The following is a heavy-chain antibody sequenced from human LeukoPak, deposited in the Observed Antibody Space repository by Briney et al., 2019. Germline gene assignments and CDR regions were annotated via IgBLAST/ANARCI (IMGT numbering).Heavy chain of an antibody. D-gene: IGHD3-22*01. CDR2: IICSSSYI. Sequence: PGGSLRLSCAASGFTFSSYSMKWVRQAPGGGRVWLSSIICSSSYIYYADSVKGRFTISRDNAKNSLYLQMNSLRAEDTAVYYCARDYYDSSGYDYYYGMDVWGQGTTVTVSS. CDR3: ARDYYDSSGYDYYYGMDV. J-gene: IGHJ6*02. V-gene: IGHV3-21*01. CDR1: GFTFSSYS.